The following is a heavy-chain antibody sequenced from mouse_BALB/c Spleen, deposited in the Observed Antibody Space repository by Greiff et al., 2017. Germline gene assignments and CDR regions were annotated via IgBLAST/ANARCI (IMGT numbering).Heavy chain of an antibody. CDR3: ARDGGGYYPYFDY. D-gene: IGHD2-3*01. J-gene: IGHJ2*01. CDR1: GFTFSSYA. Sequence: EVKVVESGGGLVKPGGSLKLSCAASGFTFSSYAMSWVRQSPEKRLEWVAEISSGGSYTYYPDTVTGRFTISRDNAKNTLYLEMSSLRSEDTAMYYCARDGGGYYPYFDYWGQGTTLTVSS. V-gene: IGHV5-9-4*01. CDR2: ISSGGSYT.